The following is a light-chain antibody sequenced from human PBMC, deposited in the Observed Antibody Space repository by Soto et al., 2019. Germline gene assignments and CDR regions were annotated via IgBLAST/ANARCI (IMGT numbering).Light chain of an antibody. CDR3: HQTYSTPYT. V-gene: IGKV1-39*01. CDR2: TSG. CDR1: QRITTY. J-gene: IGKJ2*01. Sequence: IQMTQSPFSLSASVGDRDTITCRASQRITTYLNWYQQKPGEAPKLLISTSGTLQRGVPSRFSGSGSGTDFTLTITALRPEDFATYFCHQTYSTPYTFGQGTKLEIK.